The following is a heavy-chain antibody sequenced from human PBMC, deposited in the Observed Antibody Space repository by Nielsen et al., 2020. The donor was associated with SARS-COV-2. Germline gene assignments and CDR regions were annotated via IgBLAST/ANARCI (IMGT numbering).Heavy chain of an antibody. D-gene: IGHD1-1*01. CDR2: ISGSGSHI. Sequence: GGSLRPSVTASGFTFSSYGTTWFRQAQGKGLSWVPSISGSGSHIYYADSVKGRFTVSRDNSKNLVHLQMNSLRAEDTGVYYCARDMGEPPTNRWYFDLWGRGTVVSVSS. CDR1: GFTFSSYG. CDR3: ARDMGEPPTNRWYFDL. J-gene: IGHJ2*01. V-gene: IGHV3-21*01.